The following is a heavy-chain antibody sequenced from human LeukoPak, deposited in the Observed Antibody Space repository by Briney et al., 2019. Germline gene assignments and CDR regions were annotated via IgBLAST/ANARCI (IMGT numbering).Heavy chain of an antibody. CDR3: ARVAAGSRYYFDD. V-gene: IGHV4-38-2*01. Sequence: SETLSLTCAVSGYSISSGYYWGWIRQPPGKGLEWIGGLYHSGSTYYNPSLQSRVTTSVDTSKNQFSLKLSSVAAADTAVYFCARVAAGSRYYFDDWGQGTLVTVSS. D-gene: IGHD2-15*01. CDR1: GYSISSGYY. J-gene: IGHJ4*02. CDR2: LYHSGST.